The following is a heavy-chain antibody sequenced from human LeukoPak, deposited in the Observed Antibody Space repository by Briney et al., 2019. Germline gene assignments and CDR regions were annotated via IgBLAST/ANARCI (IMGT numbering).Heavy chain of an antibody. CDR1: GGSISSYY. J-gene: IGHJ4*02. V-gene: IGHV4-59*01. CDR3: ARYDFNKFFDY. D-gene: IGHD3-3*01. Sequence: PSETLSLTCTVSGGSISSYYWSWIRQPPGKGLEWIGYIYYTGSTNYNPSLKSRVTMSVDTSKNQFSLKLTSETAADTAVYYCARYDFNKFFDYWGQGTLVTVSS. CDR2: IYYTGST.